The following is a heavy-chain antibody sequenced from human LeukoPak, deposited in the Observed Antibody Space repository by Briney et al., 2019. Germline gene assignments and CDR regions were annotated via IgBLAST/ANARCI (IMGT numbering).Heavy chain of an antibody. J-gene: IGHJ4*02. CDR3: ARMGGVYYYDSSGYYYADY. V-gene: IGHV4-61*08. Sequence: PSETLPLTCTVSGGSISSGGYYWSWVRQPPGKGLEWIGYIYYSGSTNYNPSLKSRVTIYVDTSKNQFSLKLSSVTAADTAVYYCARMGGVYYYDSSGYYYADYWGQGTLVTVSS. D-gene: IGHD3-22*01. CDR1: GGSISSGGYY. CDR2: IYYSGST.